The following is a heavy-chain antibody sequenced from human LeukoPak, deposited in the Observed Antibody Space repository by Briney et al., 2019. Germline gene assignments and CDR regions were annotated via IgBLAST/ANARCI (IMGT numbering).Heavy chain of an antibody. J-gene: IGHJ4*02. D-gene: IGHD3-10*02. CDR2: INPNSGDT. CDR1: GYTFTGYY. Sequence: ASVKVSCKASGYTFTGYYLHWVRQAPGQGLEWMGWINPNSGDTNYAQKFQGRVTMTRDTSINTAYMELSRLRSDDTAVYHCARDLTKFVVVPGYWGQGTLVTVSS. V-gene: IGHV1-2*02. CDR3: ARDLTKFVVVPGY.